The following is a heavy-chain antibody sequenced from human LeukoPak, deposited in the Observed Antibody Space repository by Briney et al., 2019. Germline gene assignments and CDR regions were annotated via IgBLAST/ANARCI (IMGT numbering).Heavy chain of an antibody. Sequence: GGSLRLSCAASGFTFSSYWMSWVRQAPGKGLEWVANIKQDGSEKYYVDSVKGRFTISRDNAKNSLYLQMNSLRAEDTAVYYCARVHSSGWSDAFDIWGQGTMATVSS. D-gene: IGHD6-19*01. CDR1: GFTFSSYW. CDR2: IKQDGSEK. V-gene: IGHV3-7*04. CDR3: ARVHSSGWSDAFDI. J-gene: IGHJ3*02.